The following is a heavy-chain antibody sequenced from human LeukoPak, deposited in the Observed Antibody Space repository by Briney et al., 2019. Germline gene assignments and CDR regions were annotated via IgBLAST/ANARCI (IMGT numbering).Heavy chain of an antibody. CDR1: GDSISSYS. J-gene: IGHJ5*01. CDR3: ARDPMYSSSWFDY. CDR2: ISYSGNT. V-gene: IGHV4-59*12. D-gene: IGHD6-13*01. Sequence: SETLSLTCTVSGDSISSYSWTWIRQPPGKGLEWIGFISYSGNTNYNPSLKSRVTISLDTSKNQFSLKLSSVTAADTAVYYCARDPMYSSSWFDYWGQGTLVTVSS.